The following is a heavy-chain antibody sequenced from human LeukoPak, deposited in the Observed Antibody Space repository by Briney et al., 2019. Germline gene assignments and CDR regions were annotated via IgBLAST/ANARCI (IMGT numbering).Heavy chain of an antibody. CDR1: GYSISSGYY. V-gene: IGHV4-38-2*01. D-gene: IGHD4-23*01. J-gene: IGHJ6*03. CDR3: ARLHYGGNYGYYYYYMDV. Sequence: SETLSLTCSFSGYSISSGYYWGWIRQPPGQGLEWIGNIYHSGSTYYNPSLKSRVTISVDTSKNQFSLKLSSVTAADTAVYYCARLHYGGNYGYYYYYMDVWGKGTTVTISS. CDR2: IYHSGST.